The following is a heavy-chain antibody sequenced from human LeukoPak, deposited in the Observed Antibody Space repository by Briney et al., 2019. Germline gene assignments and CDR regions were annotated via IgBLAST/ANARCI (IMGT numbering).Heavy chain of an antibody. J-gene: IGHJ4*02. CDR1: GFTVSSNY. D-gene: IGHD2-15*01. Sequence: GGSLRLSCAASGFTVSSNYMSWVRQAPGKGLEWVSVIYSGGSTYYADSVKGRFTISRDNSKNTLYLQMNSLRAEDTAVYYCARESYCSGGSCSSLDYWGQGTLVTVPS. CDR2: IYSGGST. V-gene: IGHV3-53*01. CDR3: ARESYCSGGSCSSLDY.